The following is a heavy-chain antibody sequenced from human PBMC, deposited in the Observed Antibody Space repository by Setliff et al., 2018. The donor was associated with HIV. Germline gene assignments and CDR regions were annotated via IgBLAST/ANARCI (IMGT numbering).Heavy chain of an antibody. CDR2: ISYSGDT. CDR3: ARAPYYDYRGLAVYYFDY. J-gene: IGHJ4*02. V-gene: IGHV4-39*07. CDR1: GGSIYSHY. D-gene: IGHD3-22*01. Sequence: ASETLSLTCTVSGGSIYSHYWGWIRQPPGQGLEWIGSISYSGDTFYNTSLKTRITISVDTSKNHLSLKVSSLTAADTAVYYCARAPYYDYRGLAVYYFDYWGQGTLVTVSS.